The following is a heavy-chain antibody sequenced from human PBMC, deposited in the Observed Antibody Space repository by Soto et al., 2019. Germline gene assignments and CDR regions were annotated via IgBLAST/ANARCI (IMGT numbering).Heavy chain of an antibody. CDR1: GFTFSSYG. Sequence: QVQLVESGGGVVQPGRSLRLSCAASGFTFSSYGMHWVRQAPGKGLEWVAVIWYDGSNKYYADSVKGRFTISRDNSKNTRELQMNSLRAEDTAVYYCARGEDIVVVVSHYFDYWGQGTLVTVSS. V-gene: IGHV3-33*01. CDR3: ARGEDIVVVVSHYFDY. CDR2: IWYDGSNK. J-gene: IGHJ4*02. D-gene: IGHD2-15*01.